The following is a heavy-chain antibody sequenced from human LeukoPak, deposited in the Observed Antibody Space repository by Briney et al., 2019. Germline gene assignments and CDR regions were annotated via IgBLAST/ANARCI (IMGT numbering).Heavy chain of an antibody. CDR1: GGSISTYY. CDR2: IYYSGST. V-gene: IGHV4-59*01. J-gene: IGHJ4*02. D-gene: IGHD5/OR15-5a*01. CDR3: TRGRSYMSY. Sequence: SETLSLTCTVSGGSISTYYWSWIRQPPGKGLEWIGYIYYSGSTNYNPSLKSRVTISVDMSKSPFSLKVSSVTAADTAVYYCTRGRSYMSYWGQGTLVTVSS.